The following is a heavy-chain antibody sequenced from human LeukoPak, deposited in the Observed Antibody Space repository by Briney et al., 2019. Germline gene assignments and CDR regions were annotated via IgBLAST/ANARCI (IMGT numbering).Heavy chain of an antibody. Sequence: SGTLSLTCTVSGGSISSGDYYWSWIRQPPGKGLEWIGYIYYSGSTYYNPSLKSRVTISVDTSKNQFSLKLSSVTAADTAVYYCASTVTHYDYGDYVLGYWGQGTLVTVSS. CDR2: IYYSGST. D-gene: IGHD4-17*01. V-gene: IGHV4-30-4*01. J-gene: IGHJ4*02. CDR1: GGSISSGDYY. CDR3: ASTVTHYDYGDYVLGY.